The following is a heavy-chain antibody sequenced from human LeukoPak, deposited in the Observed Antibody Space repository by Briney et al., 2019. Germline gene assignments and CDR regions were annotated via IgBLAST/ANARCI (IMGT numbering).Heavy chain of an antibody. J-gene: IGHJ5*02. CDR3: ARISYSGSYYGPHWFDP. V-gene: IGHV1-69*13. Sequence: GASVKVSCKASGYTFSSYAISWVRQAPGQGLEWMGGIIPIFGTANYAQKFQGRVTITADESTSTAYMELSSLRSEDTAVYYCARISYSGSYYGPHWFDPWGQGTLVTVSS. CDR2: IIPIFGTA. CDR1: GYTFSSYA. D-gene: IGHD1-26*01.